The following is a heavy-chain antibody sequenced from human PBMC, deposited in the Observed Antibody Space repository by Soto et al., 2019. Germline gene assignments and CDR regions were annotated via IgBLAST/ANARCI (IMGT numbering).Heavy chain of an antibody. J-gene: IGHJ4*02. CDR3: ARAGGYYYTDYPPDY. Sequence: QVQLVQSGAEVKKPGASVIVSCKTSGYTFTSYGISWVRQAPGQGLECMGWISVYNGNTNYAQKFQDRVTMTTDTSAGTAYMELRSLRSDDTAVYYCARAGGYYYTDYPPDYWGQGTLVTVSS. CDR1: GYTFTSYG. D-gene: IGHD3-22*01. V-gene: IGHV1-18*01. CDR2: ISVYNGNT.